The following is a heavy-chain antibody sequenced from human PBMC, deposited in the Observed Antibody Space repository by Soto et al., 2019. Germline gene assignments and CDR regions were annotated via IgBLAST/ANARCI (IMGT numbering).Heavy chain of an antibody. V-gene: IGHV3-23*01. CDR3: AKGAEGYVVSSLDS. CDR1: GFRFSDFA. Sequence: EVQLLESGGGFVQPGGSLRLSCAASGFRFSDFAMTWVRQAPGWGLEWVSAITGTASSTYYADSVKGRFTISRDNSKNTLYLQINSLRAEDTAIYYCAKGAEGYVVSSLDSWGQGTLVTVSS. D-gene: IGHD5-12*01. J-gene: IGHJ4*02. CDR2: ITGTASST.